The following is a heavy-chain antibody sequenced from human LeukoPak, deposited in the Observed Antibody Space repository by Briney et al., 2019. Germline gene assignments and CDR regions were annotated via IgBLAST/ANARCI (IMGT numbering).Heavy chain of an antibody. Sequence: SETLSLTCAVYGGSFSGYYWSWIRQPPGKGLEWIGEINHSGSTNYNPSLKSRVTISVDTCKNQCSLKRSSVTAADTAVYYCARHYATKHAFDIWGQGTMVTVSS. CDR1: GGSFSGYY. CDR2: INHSGST. V-gene: IGHV4-34*01. J-gene: IGHJ3*02. CDR3: ARHYATKHAFDI. D-gene: IGHD4-17*01.